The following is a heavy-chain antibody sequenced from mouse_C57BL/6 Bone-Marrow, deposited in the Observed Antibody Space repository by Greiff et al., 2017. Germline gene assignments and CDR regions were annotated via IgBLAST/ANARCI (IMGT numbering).Heavy chain of an antibody. D-gene: IGHD2-1*01. Sequence: EVQLQQSGPVLVKPGASVKMSCKASGYTFTDYYMNWVKQSHGKSLEWIGVINPYNGGTSYNQKFKGKATLTVDKSSSTAYMELNSLTSEDSAVYYCARQGGNYEREMDYWGQGTSVTVSS. CDR1: GYTFTDYY. V-gene: IGHV1-19*01. CDR2: INPYNGGT. CDR3: ARQGGNYEREMDY. J-gene: IGHJ4*01.